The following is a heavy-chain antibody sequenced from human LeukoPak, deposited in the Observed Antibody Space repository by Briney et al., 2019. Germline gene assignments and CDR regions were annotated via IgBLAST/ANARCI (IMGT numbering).Heavy chain of an antibody. V-gene: IGHV1-8*03. CDR3: ARGRFSGYVDY. J-gene: IGHJ4*02. CDR2: MSPNSGNT. D-gene: IGHD5-12*01. CDR1: GYTFTSYD. Sequence: ASLKVSCKASGYTFTSYDISWVRQATGQGLEWMGWMSPNSGNTGYAQKFQGRVTITRNTSISTAYMDLSSLRSEDTAVYYCARGRFSGYVDYWGQGTLVTVSS.